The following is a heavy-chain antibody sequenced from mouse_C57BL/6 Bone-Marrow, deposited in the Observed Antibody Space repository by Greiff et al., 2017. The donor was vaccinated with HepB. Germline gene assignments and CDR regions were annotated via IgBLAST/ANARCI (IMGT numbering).Heavy chain of an antibody. CDR1: GYTFTSYD. D-gene: IGHD2-4*01. CDR2: IYPRDGST. CDR3: ARSPYDYGGGAWFAY. V-gene: IGHV1-85*01. Sequence: VQLQESGPELVKPGASVKLSCKASGYTFTSYDINWVKQRPGQGLEWIGWIYPRDGSTKYNEKFKGKATLTVDTSSSTAYMELHSLTSEDSAVYCWARSPYDYGGGAWFAYWGQGTLVTVSA. J-gene: IGHJ3*01.